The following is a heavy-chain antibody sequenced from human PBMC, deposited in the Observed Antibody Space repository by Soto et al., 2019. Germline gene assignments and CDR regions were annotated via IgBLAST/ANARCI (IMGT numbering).Heavy chain of an antibody. CDR3: ARATVRGANIIKD. D-gene: IGHD3-10*01. J-gene: IGHJ4*02. V-gene: IGHV4-31*03. Sequence: QVQLQESGPGLVKPSQTLSLTCTVSGGSISSGGYYWSWIRQHPGKGLEWIGYIYYSGSTYYNPSLKSRVTISVDTSKSQCSLKLSSVTAADTAVYYCARATVRGANIIKDWGQGTLVTVSS. CDR1: GGSISSGGYY. CDR2: IYYSGST.